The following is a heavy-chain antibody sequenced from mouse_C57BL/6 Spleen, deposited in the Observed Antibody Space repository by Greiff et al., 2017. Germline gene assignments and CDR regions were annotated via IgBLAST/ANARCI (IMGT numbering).Heavy chain of an antibody. CDR2: IDPSDSYT. Sequence: QVQLQQPGAELVKPGASVKLSCKASGYTFTSYWMQWVKQRPGQGLEWIGEIDPSDSYTNYNQKFKGKATLTVDTSSSTAYMQLSSLTSEDSAVYYCARWDTVVEGVWGTGTTVTVSS. D-gene: IGHD1-1*01. CDR3: ARWDTVVEGV. CDR1: GYTFTSYW. V-gene: IGHV1-50*01. J-gene: IGHJ1*03.